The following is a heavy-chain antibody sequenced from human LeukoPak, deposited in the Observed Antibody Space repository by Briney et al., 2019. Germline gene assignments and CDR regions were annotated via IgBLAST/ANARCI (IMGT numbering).Heavy chain of an antibody. CDR1: GYTFTSYA. D-gene: IGHD3-9*01. CDR2: INTNTGNP. CDR3: ARGPANYDIIGAFDI. J-gene: IGHJ3*02. V-gene: IGHV7-4-1*02. Sequence: GASVKVSCKASGYTFTSYAMNWVRQAPGQGLEWMGWINTNTGNPTYAQGFTGRFVFSLDTSVSTAYLQISSLKAEDTAVYYCARGPANYDIIGAFDIWGQGTMVTVSS.